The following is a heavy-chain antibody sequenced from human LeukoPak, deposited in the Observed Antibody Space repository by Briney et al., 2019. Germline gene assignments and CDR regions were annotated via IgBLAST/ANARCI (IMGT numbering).Heavy chain of an antibody. CDR1: GYTFASYG. V-gene: IGHV5-51*01. Sequence: GESLKISCKGSGYTFASYGIGGVRQMPGKGLEWRGTIYPGDSDTRYSPSFQGQVTISADKSIRPAYLQWSSLKASDTAMYYCARDTWIQLWFAFFDYWGQGTLVTVSS. CDR2: IYPGDSDT. J-gene: IGHJ4*02. D-gene: IGHD5-18*01. CDR3: ARDTWIQLWFAFFDY.